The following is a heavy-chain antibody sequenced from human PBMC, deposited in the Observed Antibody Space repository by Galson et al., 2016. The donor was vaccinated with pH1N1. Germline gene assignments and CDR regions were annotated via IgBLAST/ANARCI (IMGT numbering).Heavy chain of an antibody. J-gene: IGHJ4*02. Sequence: SVKVSCKASGYTSTRYYMHWVRQAPGQGLEWVGIIYPRDGGAVYAQRLQGRVTLTRDTSTSTVYMELTSLRPDDTAVYYCAAPHSPRYDFDFWGLGTLVTVSS. CDR1: GYTSTRYY. CDR2: IYPRDGGA. CDR3: AAPHSPRYDFDF. V-gene: IGHV1-46*03. D-gene: IGHD3-16*01.